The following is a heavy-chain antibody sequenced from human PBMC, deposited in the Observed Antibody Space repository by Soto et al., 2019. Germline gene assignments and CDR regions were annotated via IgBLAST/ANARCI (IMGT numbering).Heavy chain of an antibody. Sequence: LSLTCTVSGGSISSYYWSWIRQPAGKGLEWIGRIYTSGSTNYNPSLKSRVTMSVDTSKNQFSLKLSSVTAADTAVYYCARDLEYYYDSSGYYSYYYYGMDVWGQGTTVTVSS. CDR1: GGSISSYY. D-gene: IGHD3-22*01. J-gene: IGHJ6*02. CDR3: ARDLEYYYDSSGYYSYYYYGMDV. V-gene: IGHV4-4*07. CDR2: IYTSGST.